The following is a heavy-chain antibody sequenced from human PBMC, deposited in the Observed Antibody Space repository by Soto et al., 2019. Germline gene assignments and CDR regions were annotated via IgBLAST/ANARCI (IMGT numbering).Heavy chain of an antibody. Sequence: EVQLVESGGGLVQPGGSLRLSCAASGFTFSDHHIDWVRQAPGKGLEWVGRSRNKAKSYTTEYAASVKGRFTISRDDSKSSVFLQMHSLKIEDTAMYYCARDDSSGSPSAFDIWGQGTMVTVSS. CDR1: GFTFSDHH. J-gene: IGHJ3*02. V-gene: IGHV3-72*01. CDR2: SRNKAKSYTT. CDR3: ARDDSSGSPSAFDI. D-gene: IGHD1-26*01.